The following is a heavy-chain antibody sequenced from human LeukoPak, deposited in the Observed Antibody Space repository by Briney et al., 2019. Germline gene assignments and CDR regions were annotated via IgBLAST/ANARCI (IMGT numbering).Heavy chain of an antibody. J-gene: IGHJ4*02. CDR2: TYQRSKWYN. Sequence: SQPLSLTCAISGDSVSINSAAWNWIRQSTSRGLEWLGRTYQRSKWYNDYAVSVKSRITINPDISKNQFSLQLNSVTPEDTAVYYCARSPSPYSSGWYFDYWGQGTLVTVSS. V-gene: IGHV6-1*01. CDR3: ARSPSPYSSGWYFDY. CDR1: GDSVSINSAA. D-gene: IGHD6-19*01.